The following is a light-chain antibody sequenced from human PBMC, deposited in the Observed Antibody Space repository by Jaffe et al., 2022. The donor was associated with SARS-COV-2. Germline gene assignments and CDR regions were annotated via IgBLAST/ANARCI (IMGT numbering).Light chain of an antibody. CDR3: SSYTSSSTLE. J-gene: IGLJ3*02. CDR2: EVS. CDR1: SSDVGGYNY. V-gene: IGLV2-14*01. Sequence: QSALTQPASVSGSPGQSITISCTGTSSDVGGYNYVSWHQQHPGKAPKLMIYEVSNRPSGVPDRFSGSKSGNTASLTISGLQAEDEAHYYCSSYTSSSTLEFGGGTKLTVL.